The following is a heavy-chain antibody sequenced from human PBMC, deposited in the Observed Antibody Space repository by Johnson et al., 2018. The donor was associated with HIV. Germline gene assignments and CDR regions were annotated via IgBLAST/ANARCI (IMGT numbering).Heavy chain of an antibody. V-gene: IGHV3-30*18. CDR3: AKGGYNWKVDGCDI. CDR2: TSYDGRNK. Sequence: QVQLVESGGGVVQPGRSLRLSCSASEFTFSSYGMPWVRQAPGKGLEWVAVTSYDGRNKYYADSVTCRFTISRDNSKNTRYLQMNRLRAEDTAVYYFAKGGYNWKVDGCDIWGQGTMVTVSS. D-gene: IGHD1-20*01. J-gene: IGHJ3*02. CDR1: EFTFSSYG.